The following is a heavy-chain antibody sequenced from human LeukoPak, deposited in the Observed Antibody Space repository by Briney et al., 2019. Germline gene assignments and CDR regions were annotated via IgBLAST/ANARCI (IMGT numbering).Heavy chain of an antibody. CDR2: IYHSGST. Sequence: PSETLSLTCAVSGYSLSSGYYWGWIRQPPGKGLEWIGSIYHSGSTYYNPSLKSRVTISVDTSKNQFSLKLSSVTAADTAVYYCAREGYCSSTSCSFDYWGQGTLVTVSS. CDR3: AREGYCSSTSCSFDY. J-gene: IGHJ4*02. V-gene: IGHV4-38-2*02. D-gene: IGHD2-2*01. CDR1: GYSLSSGYY.